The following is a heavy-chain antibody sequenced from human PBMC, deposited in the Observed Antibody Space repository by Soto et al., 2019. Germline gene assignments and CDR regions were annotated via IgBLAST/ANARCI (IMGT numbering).Heavy chain of an antibody. CDR2: IIPILGIA. D-gene: IGHD2-15*01. CDR1: GGTFSSYT. J-gene: IGHJ3*02. Sequence: QVQLVQSGAEVKKPGSSVKVSCKASGGTFSSYTISWVRQAPGQGLEWMGRIIPILGIANYAQKFQGRVTITADKSTSTAYMELSSLRSEDTAVYYCARARRCGGNAAPAFDIWGQGTMVTVSS. V-gene: IGHV1-69*02. CDR3: ARARRCGGNAAPAFDI.